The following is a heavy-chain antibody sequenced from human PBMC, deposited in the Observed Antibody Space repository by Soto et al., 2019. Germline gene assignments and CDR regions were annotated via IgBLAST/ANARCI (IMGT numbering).Heavy chain of an antibody. J-gene: IGHJ4*02. V-gene: IGHV4-34*01. CDR1: GGSFSGYY. D-gene: IGHD3-16*01. CDR2: INHSGST. CDR3: ARVTFGGVIRD. Sequence: QVQLQQWGAGLLKPSETLSLTCAVYGGSFSGYYWSWIRQPPGKGLEWIGEINHSGSTNYNPSLKSRGTLSVDPSKNPFSLKLSSVTASATAVYYCARVTFGGVIRDWGQGTLVTVSS.